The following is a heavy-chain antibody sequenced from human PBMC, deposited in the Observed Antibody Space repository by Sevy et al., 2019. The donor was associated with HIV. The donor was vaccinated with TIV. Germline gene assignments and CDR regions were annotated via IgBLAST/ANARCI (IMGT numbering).Heavy chain of an antibody. CDR1: EFTFGDYT. CDR3: TREPENTGYDIQYYGMGV. D-gene: IGHD6-13*01. J-gene: IGHJ6*02. V-gene: IGHV3-49*03. CDR2: IRSTAYSGTT. Sequence: GGSLRLSCTASEFTFGDYTVSWLRQTPGKGLEWVGFIRSTAYSGTTEYAASVKGRFTISRDDSKSIAYLQMNSLKTEDTAVYYCTREPENTGYDIQYYGMGVWGQGTTVTVSS.